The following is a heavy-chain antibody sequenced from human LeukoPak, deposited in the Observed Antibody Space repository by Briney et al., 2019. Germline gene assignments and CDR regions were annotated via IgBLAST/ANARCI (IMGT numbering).Heavy chain of an antibody. CDR2: INHSGST. CDR1: GGSFSGYY. J-gene: IGHJ4*02. Sequence: PSGTLSLTCAVYGGSFSGYYWSWIRQPPGKGLEWIGEINHSGSTNYNPSLKSRVAISVDTSKNQFSLKLSSVTAADTAVYYCARGGRFHYWGQGTLVTVSS. CDR3: ARGGRFHY. V-gene: IGHV4-34*01.